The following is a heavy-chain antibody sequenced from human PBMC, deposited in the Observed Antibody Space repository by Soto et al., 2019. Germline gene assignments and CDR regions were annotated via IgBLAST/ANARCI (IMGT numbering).Heavy chain of an antibody. CDR2: ISYDGSNK. V-gene: IGHV3-30-3*01. D-gene: IGHD6-19*01. CDR3: ARDSSGWSLFDY. Sequence: PGGSLRLSCAASGFTFSSYAMHWVRQAPGKGLEWVAVISYDGSNKYYADSVKGRFTISRDNSKNTLYLQMNSLRAEDTAVYYCARDSSGWSLFDYWGQGTLVTVSS. J-gene: IGHJ4*02. CDR1: GFTFSSYA.